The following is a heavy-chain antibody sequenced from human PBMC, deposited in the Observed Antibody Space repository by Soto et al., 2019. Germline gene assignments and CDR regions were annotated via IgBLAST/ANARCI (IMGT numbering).Heavy chain of an antibody. CDR3: PGDSGFGETSFDY. V-gene: IGHV4-61*01. Sequence: SETLSLTCTVSGGSVSSGSYYWSWIRQPPGKGLEWIGYIYYSGSTNYNPSLKSRVTISVDTSKNQFSLKLSSVTAADTAVYYGPGDSGFGETSFDYWGQGSRITVSS. J-gene: IGHJ4*02. CDR1: GGSVSSGSYY. CDR2: IYYSGST. D-gene: IGHD3-10*01.